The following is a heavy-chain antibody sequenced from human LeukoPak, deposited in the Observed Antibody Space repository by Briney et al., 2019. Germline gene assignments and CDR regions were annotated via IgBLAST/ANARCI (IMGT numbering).Heavy chain of an antibody. Sequence: GGSLRLSCAASGFTFSSYWMSWVRQAPGKGLEWVANIKQDVSEKYVDSLKGRFTISRDNAKNSLYLQMNSLRVEDTAVYYCARAYYDFWSSYYYYYYYGMDVWGQGTTVTVSS. J-gene: IGHJ6*02. CDR1: GFTFSSYW. CDR2: IKQDVSEK. D-gene: IGHD3-3*01. V-gene: IGHV3-7*04. CDR3: ARAYYDFWSSYYYYYYYGMDV.